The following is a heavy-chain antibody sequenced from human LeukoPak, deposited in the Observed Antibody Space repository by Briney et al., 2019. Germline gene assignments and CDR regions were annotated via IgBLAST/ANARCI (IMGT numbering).Heavy chain of an antibody. D-gene: IGHD1-20*01. V-gene: IGHV1-46*01. CDR1: VYTFTSYY. J-gene: IGHJ4*02. CDR3: AGARYNWNYGDY. CDR2: INPSGGST. Sequence: ASVKVSCKASVYTFTSYYMHWVRQAPGQGLEWMGIINPSGGSTSYAQKFQGRVTMTRDTSTSTVYMELSSLRSEDTAVYYCAGARYNWNYGDYWGQGTLVTLSS.